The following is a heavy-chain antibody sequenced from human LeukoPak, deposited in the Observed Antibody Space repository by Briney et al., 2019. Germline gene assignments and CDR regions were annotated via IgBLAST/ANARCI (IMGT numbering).Heavy chain of an antibody. V-gene: IGHV1-2*04. J-gene: IGHJ5*02. Sequence: SVKVSCTASGSTFTGYVMHWVRQAPGQGLEWLGWINPNSGVADNTQKFPGWVTMTRDTSISTAYMELSRLRSDDTAVYYCARGQDIVVVPAATNWFDPWGQGTLVTVSS. D-gene: IGHD2-2*01. CDR1: GSTFTGYV. CDR3: ARGQDIVVVPAATNWFDP. CDR2: INPNSGVA.